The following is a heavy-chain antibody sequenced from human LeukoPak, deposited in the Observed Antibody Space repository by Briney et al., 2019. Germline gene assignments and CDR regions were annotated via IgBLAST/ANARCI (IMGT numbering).Heavy chain of an antibody. CDR3: ARVGTTYYYDSSGYSWFDP. V-gene: IGHV4-59*01. D-gene: IGHD3-22*01. J-gene: IGHJ5*02. CDR1: GGSITSYY. Sequence: SETLSLTCTVSGGSITSYYWSWIRQPPGKGLEWIGYIYYSGSTNYNPSLKSRVTISVDTSKNQFPLKLSSVTAADTAVYYCARVGTTYYYDSSGYSWFDPWGQGTLVTVSS. CDR2: IYYSGST.